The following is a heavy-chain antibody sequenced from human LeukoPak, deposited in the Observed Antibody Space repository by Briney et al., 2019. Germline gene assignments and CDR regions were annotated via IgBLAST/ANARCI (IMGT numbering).Heavy chain of an antibody. J-gene: IGHJ4*02. D-gene: IGHD4-17*01. CDR3: ARGMTTGPLAAGMHFDY. V-gene: IGHV1-2*06. Sequence: ASVKVSCKASGYTFTGYYMHWVRQAPGQGLEWMGRINPNSGGTNYAQKFQGRVTMTRDTSISTAYMELSRLRSDDTAVYYCARGMTTGPLAAGMHFDYWGQGTLVTVSS. CDR2: INPNSGGT. CDR1: GYTFTGYY.